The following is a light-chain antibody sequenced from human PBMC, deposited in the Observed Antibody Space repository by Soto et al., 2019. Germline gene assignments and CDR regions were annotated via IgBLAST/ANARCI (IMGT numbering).Light chain of an antibody. Sequence: QSVLTQPASVSGSPGQSIAISCTGTSSDVGGYNYVSWYQQHPGKAPKLMVYDVSNRPSGVSNHFSGSKSGNTASLTISGLQAEDEADYYCSSYTSSSTYVFGTGTKLTV. CDR2: DVS. CDR1: SSDVGGYNY. V-gene: IGLV2-14*01. CDR3: SSYTSSSTYV. J-gene: IGLJ1*01.